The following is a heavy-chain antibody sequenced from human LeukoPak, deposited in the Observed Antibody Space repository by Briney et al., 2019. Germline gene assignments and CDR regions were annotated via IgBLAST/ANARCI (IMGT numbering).Heavy chain of an antibody. CDR3: ARIMVRGVTHAFDI. V-gene: IGHV2-70*11. CDR1: GFSLRTRAMC. Sequence: SGPTLVNPPQTLTLTCTFSGFSLRTRAMCVSWIRQPPGKALEWLSRIDWDDDKYYSTSLKTRLTISKDTSKNQVVLTVTNMNPVDTATYYCARIMVRGVTHAFDIWGQGTMVTVSS. CDR2: IDWDDDK. J-gene: IGHJ3*02. D-gene: IGHD3-10*01.